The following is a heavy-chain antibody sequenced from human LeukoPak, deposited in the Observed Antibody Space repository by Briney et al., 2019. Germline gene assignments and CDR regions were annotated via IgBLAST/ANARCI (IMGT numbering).Heavy chain of an antibody. CDR1: GGTFSSYT. CDR2: XXXXXXIA. D-gene: IGHD3-16*02. CDR3: ARGIMITFGGVIVPYYYGMDV. Sequence: ASVKVSCKASGGTFSSYTISWVRQAPGQGLEWXXXXXXXXXIANYAQKFQGRVTITADKSTSTAYMELSSLRSEDTAVYYCARGIMITFGGVIVPYYYGMDVWGQGTTVTVSS. V-gene: IGHV1-69*10. J-gene: IGHJ6*02.